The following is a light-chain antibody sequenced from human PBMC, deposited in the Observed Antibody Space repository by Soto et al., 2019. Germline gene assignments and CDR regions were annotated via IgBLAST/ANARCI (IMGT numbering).Light chain of an antibody. CDR1: FSDVGGYKF. Sequence: QSALTQPPSASGSPGQSVTISCTGTFSDVGGYKFVSWYQQHPGKVPKLMSYEVNKRPSGVPDRFSGSKSGNTASLTVSGLQAEDEADYYCSSYEGSNNLLFGGGTKLTVL. CDR2: EVN. CDR3: SSYEGSNNLL. V-gene: IGLV2-8*01. J-gene: IGLJ2*01.